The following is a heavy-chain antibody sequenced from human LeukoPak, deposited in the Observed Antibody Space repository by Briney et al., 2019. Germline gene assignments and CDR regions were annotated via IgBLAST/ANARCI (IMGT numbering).Heavy chain of an antibody. CDR3: ARVSWYQLLYMVSWFDP. J-gene: IGHJ5*02. CDR2: ISYDGSNK. CDR1: GFTFSSYA. D-gene: IGHD2-2*02. V-gene: IGHV3-30*01. Sequence: GGSLRLSCAASGFTFSSYAMHWVRQAPGKGLEWVAVISYDGSNKYYADSVKGRFTISRDNSKNTLYLQMNSLRADDTAVYYCARVSWYQLLYMVSWFDPWGQGTLVTVSS.